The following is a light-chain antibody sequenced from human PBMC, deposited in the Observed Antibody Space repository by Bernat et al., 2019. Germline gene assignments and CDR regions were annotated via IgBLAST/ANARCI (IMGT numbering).Light chain of an antibody. CDR2: QDD. CDR3: CSYAGRYLNWV. J-gene: IGLJ3*02. V-gene: IGLV3-1*01. Sequence: SYELTQPPSLSVSPGQTASITCSGDRLGTKYTCWYQQKRGQSPVVVIYQDDKRPSGIPERFSGSHSGNTASLTISGLHAEDEADYYCCSYAGRYLNWVFAGGTKLAVL. CDR1: RLGTKY.